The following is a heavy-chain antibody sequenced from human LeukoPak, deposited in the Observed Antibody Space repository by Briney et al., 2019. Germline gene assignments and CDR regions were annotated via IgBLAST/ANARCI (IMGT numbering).Heavy chain of an antibody. CDR1: GFTFSSFS. CDR2: ISASSRIM. J-gene: IGHJ4*02. CDR3: ARDAGTGYLDY. D-gene: IGHD1-1*01. Sequence: GVSLTLSCVASGFTFSSFSMNWVRQAPGKGLEWISYISASSRIMYYADSVKGRFTISRDNDKNSLSLQINTLRDEDTAVFYCARDAGTGYLDYWGQGTLVTVPS. V-gene: IGHV3-48*02.